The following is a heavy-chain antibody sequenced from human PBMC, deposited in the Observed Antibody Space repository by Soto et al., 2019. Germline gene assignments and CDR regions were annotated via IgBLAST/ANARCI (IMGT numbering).Heavy chain of an antibody. V-gene: IGHV3-30*18. CDR1: GFTFSSYG. D-gene: IGHD4-4*01. J-gene: IGHJ4*02. CDR2: ISYDGSNK. CDR3: AKGFYSNSPGDY. Sequence: QVQLVESGGGVVQPGRSLRLSCAASGFTFSSYGMHWVRQAPGKGLEWVAVISYDGSNKYYADSVKGRFTISRDNSKNTLYLQMNSLRAEDTAVYYCAKGFYSNSPGDYWGQGTLVTVSS.